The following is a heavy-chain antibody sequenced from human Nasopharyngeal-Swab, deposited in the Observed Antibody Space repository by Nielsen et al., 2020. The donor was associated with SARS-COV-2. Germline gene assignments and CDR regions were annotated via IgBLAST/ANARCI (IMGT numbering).Heavy chain of an antibody. CDR2: ISTSSTTI. J-gene: IGHJ3*02. V-gene: IGHV3-48*02. CDR3: ARDPYYYDSSGYFNDAFDI. CDR1: GFTFSSYS. D-gene: IGHD3-22*01. Sequence: GESLKISCAASGFTFSSYSMNWVRQAPVKGLEWVSYISTSSTTIYYADSVKGRFTISRDNAKNSLYLQMNSPRDEDTAVYYCARDPYYYDSSGYFNDAFDIWGQGTMVTVSS.